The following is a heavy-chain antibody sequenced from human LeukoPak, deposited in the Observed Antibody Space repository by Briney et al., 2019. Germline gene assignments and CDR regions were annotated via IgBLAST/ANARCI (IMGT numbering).Heavy chain of an antibody. Sequence: PSETLSLTCAVYGGSFSGYYWSWIRQPPGKGLEWIGEINHSGSTNYNPSLKSRVTISVDTSKNQFSLTLSSVTAADTAVYYCARGLFSDSSGPYFDYWGQGTLVTVSS. CDR2: INHSGST. CDR3: ARGLFSDSSGPYFDY. D-gene: IGHD3-22*01. CDR1: GGSFSGYY. V-gene: IGHV4-34*01. J-gene: IGHJ4*02.